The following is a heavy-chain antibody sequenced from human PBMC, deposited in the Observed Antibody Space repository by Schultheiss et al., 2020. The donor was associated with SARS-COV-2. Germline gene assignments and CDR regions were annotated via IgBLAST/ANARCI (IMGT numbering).Heavy chain of an antibody. J-gene: IGHJ4*02. CDR2: IYFSGST. CDR1: AGSFSGYY. V-gene: IGHV4-59*08. CDR3: ARRRSDGNWYLDT. D-gene: IGHD4-23*01. Sequence: SETLSLTCAVYAGSFSGYYWSWVRQPPGKGLEWIGSIYFSGSTNYNPSLKSRVTISVDTSKNQFSLKLTSVTAADTAIYYCARRRSDGNWYLDTWGPGTLVTVSS.